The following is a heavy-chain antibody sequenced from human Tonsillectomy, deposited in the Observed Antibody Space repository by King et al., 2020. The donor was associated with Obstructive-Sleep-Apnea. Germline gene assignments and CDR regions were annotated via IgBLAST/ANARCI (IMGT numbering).Heavy chain of an antibody. CDR1: GFTFSNYA. CDR3: AKGSGLRQIIMAY. CDR2: ISGGGTSA. Sequence: VQLVESGGVLVQRGGSLRLSCAASGFTFSNYAMSWVRQVLGKGPEWVSGISGGGTSAYYADSAKGRFTISRDNSNNILYLEMNSLRAEDTAMYYCAKGSGLRQIIMAYWGQGTLVTVSS. V-gene: IGHV3-23*04. J-gene: IGHJ4*02. D-gene: IGHD3-10*01.